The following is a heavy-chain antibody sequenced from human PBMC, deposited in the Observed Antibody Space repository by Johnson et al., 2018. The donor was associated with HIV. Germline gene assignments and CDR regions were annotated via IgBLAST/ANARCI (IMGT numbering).Heavy chain of an antibody. CDR2: ISGSGGSI. CDR3: AKAGIRITMRVRGAFDI. V-gene: IGHV3-23*04. CDR1: GFAFSSYV. Sequence: VQLVESGGDLVQPGGSLRLSCAASGFAFSSYVMTWVRQAPGKGLEWVSTISGSGGSIGYADSVKGRFNISRDNAKNSLYLQMNSLRAEDTALYYCAKAGIRITMRVRGAFDIWGQGTMVTVSS. J-gene: IGHJ3*02. D-gene: IGHD3-22*01.